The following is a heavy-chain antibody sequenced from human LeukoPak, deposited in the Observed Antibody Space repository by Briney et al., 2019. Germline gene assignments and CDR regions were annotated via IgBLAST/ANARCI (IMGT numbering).Heavy chain of an antibody. CDR3: ARASYSYDINGWVPFDY. Sequence: PSGTLSLTCAVSGGSISSSNWWSWVRQPPGKGLEWIGEIYHSGSTNYNPSLKSRVTMSGDTSKNQFSLRLSSVTAADTAVYYCARASYSYDINGWVPFDYWGQGTLVTVSS. CDR2: IYHSGST. D-gene: IGHD3-22*01. CDR1: GGSISSSNW. J-gene: IGHJ4*02. V-gene: IGHV4-4*02.